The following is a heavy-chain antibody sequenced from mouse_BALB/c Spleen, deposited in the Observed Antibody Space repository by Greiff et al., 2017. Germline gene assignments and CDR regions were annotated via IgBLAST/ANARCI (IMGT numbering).Heavy chain of an antibody. V-gene: IGHV5-6-5*01. CDR3: ARDSEDY. J-gene: IGHJ4*01. CDR2: ISSGGST. Sequence: DVMLVESGGGLVKPGGSLKLSCAASGFTFSSYAMSWVRQTPEKRLEWVASISSGGSTYYPDSVKGRFTISRDNARNILYLQMSSLRSEDTAMYYCARDSEDYWGQGTSVTVSS. CDR1: GFTFSSYA.